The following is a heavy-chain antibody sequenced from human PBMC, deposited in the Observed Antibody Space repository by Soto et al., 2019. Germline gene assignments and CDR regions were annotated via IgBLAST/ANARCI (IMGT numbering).Heavy chain of an antibody. J-gene: IGHJ4*02. CDR3: ARDSYYGSGHFDY. D-gene: IGHD3-10*01. V-gene: IGHV1-69*01. Sequence: QVQLVQSGAEVKKPGSSVKVSCKASGGTFSSYAXSXXRQXXGQGLEWMGGIIPIFGTANYAQKFQGRVTITADESTSTAYMELSSLRSEDTAVYYCARDSYYGSGHFDYWGQGTLVTVSS. CDR1: GGTFSSYA. CDR2: IIPIFGTA.